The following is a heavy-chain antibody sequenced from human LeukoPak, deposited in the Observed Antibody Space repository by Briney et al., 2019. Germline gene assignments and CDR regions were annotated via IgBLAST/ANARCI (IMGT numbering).Heavy chain of an antibody. D-gene: IGHD2-2*01. CDR3: ARAPAEYCSAISCFGYFDK. CDR1: RFTCGDYA. J-gene: IGHJ4*02. Sequence: GLSLRLSCKTSRFTCGDYAMSWVPQAPGKRLEWVGLIRPKSFSGTAEYAASVKGRFSISRDDSKSITYLQMNSLKAEDTAVYYCARAPAEYCSAISCFGYFDKWGQGTLVTVSS. CDR2: IRPKSFSGTA. V-gene: IGHV3-49*04.